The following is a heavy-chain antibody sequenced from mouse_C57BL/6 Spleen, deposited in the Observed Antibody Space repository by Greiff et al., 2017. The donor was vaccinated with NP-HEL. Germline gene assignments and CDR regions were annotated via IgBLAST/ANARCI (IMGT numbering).Heavy chain of an antibody. Sequence: QVQLQQSGAELVKPGASVKISCKASGYAFSSYWMNWVKQRPGKGLEWIGQIYPGDGDTNYNGKFKGKATLTADKSSSTAYMQLSSLTSEDSAVYFCARGAMVSWYFDVWGTGTTVTVSS. J-gene: IGHJ1*03. V-gene: IGHV1-80*01. CDR3: ARGAMVSWYFDV. CDR2: IYPGDGDT. CDR1: GYAFSSYW. D-gene: IGHD1-1*02.